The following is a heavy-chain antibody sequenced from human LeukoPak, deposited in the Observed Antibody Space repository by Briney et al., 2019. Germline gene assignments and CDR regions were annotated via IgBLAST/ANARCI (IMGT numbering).Heavy chain of an antibody. CDR1: GGSISSGDYY. D-gene: IGHD2-8*01. J-gene: IGHJ4*02. CDR2: IYYSGST. CDR3: ARDTGCTNGVCYTGFDY. V-gene: IGHV4-30-4*08. Sequence: PSETLSLTCTVSGGSISSGDYYWSWIRQPPGKGLEWIGYIYYSGSTYYNPSLKSRVTISVDTSKNQFSLKLSSVTAADTAVYYCARDTGCTNGVCYTGFDYWGQGTLVTVSS.